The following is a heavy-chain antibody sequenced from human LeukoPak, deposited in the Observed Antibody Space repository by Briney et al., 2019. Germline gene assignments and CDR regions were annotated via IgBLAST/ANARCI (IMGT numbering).Heavy chain of an antibody. V-gene: IGHV3-11*04. Sequence: GGSLRLSCAASGFTFSDYYMSWIRQAPGKGLEWVSYISSSGSTIYYADSVKGRFTISRDNAKNSLYLQMNSLRAEDTAVYYCARGGDIVVVPAAEGDPYFDYWGQGTLVTVSS. J-gene: IGHJ4*02. D-gene: IGHD2-2*01. CDR3: ARGGDIVVVPAAEGDPYFDY. CDR2: ISSSGSTI. CDR1: GFTFSDYY.